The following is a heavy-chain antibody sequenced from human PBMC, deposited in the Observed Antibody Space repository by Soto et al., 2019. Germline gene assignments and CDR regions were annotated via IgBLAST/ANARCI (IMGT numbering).Heavy chain of an antibody. Sequence: TGGSLRLSCAASGFTFSSYAMSWVRQAPGKGLEWVSAISGSGGSTYYADSVKGRFTISRDNSKNTLYLQMNSLRAEDTAVYYCAKVIGHSYGYPVYWGQGTLVTVSS. D-gene: IGHD5-18*01. CDR3: AKVIGHSYGYPVY. CDR2: ISGSGGST. CDR1: GFTFSSYA. J-gene: IGHJ4*02. V-gene: IGHV3-23*01.